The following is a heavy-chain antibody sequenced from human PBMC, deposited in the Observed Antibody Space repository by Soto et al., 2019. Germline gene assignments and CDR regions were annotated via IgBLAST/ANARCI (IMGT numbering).Heavy chain of an antibody. CDR2: INHSGST. J-gene: IGHJ4*02. CDR1: GGSFSGYY. V-gene: IGHV4-34*01. Sequence: SETLSLTCAVYGGSFSGYYWSWIRQPPGKGLEWIGEINHSGSTNYNPSLKSRVTISVDTSKNQFSLKLSSVTAADTAVYYCARGRQNGDYEDWGQGTLVTVSS. CDR3: ARGRQNGDYED. D-gene: IGHD4-17*01.